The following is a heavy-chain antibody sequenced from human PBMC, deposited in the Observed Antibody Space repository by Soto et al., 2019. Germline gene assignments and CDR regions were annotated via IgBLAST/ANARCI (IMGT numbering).Heavy chain of an antibody. CDR1: GGSISSYY. CDR3: ARDRHRDSGYYEGWFDP. CDR2: IYYSGST. Sequence: SETLSLTCTVSGGSISSYYWSWIRQPPGKGLEWIGYIYYSGSTNYNPSLKSRVTISVDTSKNQFSLKLSSVTAADTAVYYCARDRHRDSGYYEGWFDPWGQGTLVTVSS. D-gene: IGHD3-22*01. J-gene: IGHJ5*02. V-gene: IGHV4-59*01.